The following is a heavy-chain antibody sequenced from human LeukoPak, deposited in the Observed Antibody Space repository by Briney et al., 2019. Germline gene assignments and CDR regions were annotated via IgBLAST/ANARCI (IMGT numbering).Heavy chain of an antibody. CDR2: ISYDGSNK. V-gene: IGHV3-30*18. CDR3: AKVSGGSGAFDI. CDR1: GFTFSSYG. D-gene: IGHD3-10*01. J-gene: IGHJ3*02. Sequence: HPGGSLRLSCAASGFTFSSYGMHWVRQAPGKGLEWVAVISYDGSNKYYADSVKGRFTISRDNSKNTLYLQMNSLRAEDTAVYYCAKVSGGSGAFDIWGQGTMVTVSS.